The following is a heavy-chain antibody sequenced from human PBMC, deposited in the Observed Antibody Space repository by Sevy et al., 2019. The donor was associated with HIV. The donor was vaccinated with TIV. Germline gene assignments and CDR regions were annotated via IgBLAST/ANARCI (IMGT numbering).Heavy chain of an antibody. Sequence: GGSLRLSCAISGFTVNDKYIIWVRQAPGKGLEWVSVIFSSGSTYYADSAKGRFTISRDNSKNTVDLQMNSVRAEDTAVYYCVSFFLPYRSGWSYFDYWGQGTLVTVSS. D-gene: IGHD6-19*01. CDR3: VSFFLPYRSGWSYFDY. CDR2: IFSSGST. J-gene: IGHJ4*02. V-gene: IGHV3-66*02. CDR1: GFTVNDKY.